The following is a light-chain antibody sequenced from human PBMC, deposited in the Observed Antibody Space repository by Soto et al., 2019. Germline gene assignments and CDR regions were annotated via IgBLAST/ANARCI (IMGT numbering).Light chain of an antibody. CDR2: EVA. J-gene: IGLJ3*02. V-gene: IGLV2-8*01. CDR3: SSYGGNNNLV. CDR1: SRDIGDYDY. Sequence: QSVLTQPPSASGSPGQSVTISCTGTSRDIGDYDYVSWYQHLPGKAPKLMIYEVARRPSGVPDRFSGSKSGNTASLTVSGLQAEDEADYYCSSYGGNNNLVFGGGTKVTVL.